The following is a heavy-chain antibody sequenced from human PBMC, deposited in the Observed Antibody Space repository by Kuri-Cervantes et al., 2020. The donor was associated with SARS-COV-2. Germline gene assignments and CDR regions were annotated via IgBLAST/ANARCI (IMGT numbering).Heavy chain of an antibody. J-gene: IGHJ6*02. D-gene: IGHD2-2*01. CDR1: GFTFSSYA. Sequence: LSLTCAASGFTFSSYAMSWVRQAPGKGLEWVSAISGSGGSTYYADSVKGRFTISRDNSKNTLYLQMNSLRAEDTAVYYCAKEGKVPAARYYYYGMDVWGQGTTVTVSS. CDR3: AKEGKVPAARYYYYGMDV. V-gene: IGHV3-23*01. CDR2: ISGSGGST.